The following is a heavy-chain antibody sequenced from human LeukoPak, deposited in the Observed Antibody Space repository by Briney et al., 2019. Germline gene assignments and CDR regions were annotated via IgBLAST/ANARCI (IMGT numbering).Heavy chain of an antibody. CDR1: GFTFSSYE. D-gene: IGHD4-11*01. J-gene: IGHJ4*02. Sequence: GGSLRLSCAASGFTFSSYEMNWVRQAPGKGLEWVSYISSSGSTIYYGDSVKGRFTISRDNFKKTVSLQMDSLRAEDTAVYYCAKDAQRGFDYSNSLEHWGQGSLVTVSS. CDR2: ISSSGSTI. V-gene: IGHV3-48*03. CDR3: AKDAQRGFDYSNSLEH.